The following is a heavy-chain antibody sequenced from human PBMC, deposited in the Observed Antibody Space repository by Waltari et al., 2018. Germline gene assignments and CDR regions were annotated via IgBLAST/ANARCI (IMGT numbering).Heavy chain of an antibody. CDR2: IYWNDDK. Sequence: QITFKQSSPTLGKPTHPHTLTYTFSGIPLSHTGVGAGRKRQPPGKALEWLALIYWNDDKRYSPSLKSRLTITKDTSKNQVVLTMTNMDPVDTATYYCALVVVAATTYYFDYWGQGTLVTVSS. CDR1: GIPLSHTGVG. J-gene: IGHJ4*02. CDR3: ALVVVAATTYYFDY. D-gene: IGHD2-15*01. V-gene: IGHV2-5*01.